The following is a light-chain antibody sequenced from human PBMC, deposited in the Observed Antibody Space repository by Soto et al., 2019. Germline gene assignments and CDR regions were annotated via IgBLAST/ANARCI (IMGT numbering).Light chain of an antibody. V-gene: IGKV3-15*01. J-gene: IGKJ2*01. CDR2: GAS. CDR1: QSVGSK. CDR3: QERSKWPLYT. Sequence: EIVMTQSPATLSVSPGERATLSCRASQSVGSKLIWYQHKPGQAPRLLIYGASARATGIPARFSGSGSGTEFTLTISILQSEDSAIYYCQERSKWPLYTFGQGTKLEIK.